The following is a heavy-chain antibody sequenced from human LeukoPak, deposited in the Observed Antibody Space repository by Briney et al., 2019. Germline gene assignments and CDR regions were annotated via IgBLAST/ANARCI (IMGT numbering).Heavy chain of an antibody. D-gene: IGHD3-10*01. J-gene: IGHJ3*02. Sequence: PSETLSLTCTVSGGSVSSGRHYWSWIRQPPGKGLDWIAYIHYSGSINYNPSLKSRVTISVDTSKNQFSLKLSSVTAADTAVYYCASRSGSFSDALGIWGQGTLVTVSS. CDR3: ASRSGSFSDALGI. CDR1: GGSVSSGRHY. CDR2: IHYSGSI. V-gene: IGHV4-61*01.